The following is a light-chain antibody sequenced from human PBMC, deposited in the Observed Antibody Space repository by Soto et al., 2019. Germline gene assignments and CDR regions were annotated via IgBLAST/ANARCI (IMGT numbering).Light chain of an antibody. CDR1: QSISSY. J-gene: IGKJ1*01. V-gene: IGKV3-11*01. CDR3: QQRSTWPRT. Sequence: EIVLTQSPATLSLSPGEGATLSCRASQSISSYLAWYQQKPGQAPRLLIYDASNRATGIPARFSGSGSGTDFTLTISSLEPEDFAVYYCQQRSTWPRTFGRGTNVELK. CDR2: DAS.